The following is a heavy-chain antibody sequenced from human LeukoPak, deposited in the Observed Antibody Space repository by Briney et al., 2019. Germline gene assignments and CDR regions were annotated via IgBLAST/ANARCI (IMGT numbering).Heavy chain of an antibody. CDR3: AHSGMITVGGVIVDFDY. Sequence: SGPTLVKPTQTLTLTCTFSGFSLSTSGVGVGWIRQPPGKALEWHALLYWDDDKRHNPSLKSRLTITKDSSKNQVVLTMTNMDPVDTATYYGAHSGMITVGGVIVDFDYWGQGTLVTVSS. D-gene: IGHD3-16*02. CDR2: LYWDDDK. CDR1: GFSLSTSGVG. V-gene: IGHV2-5*02. J-gene: IGHJ4*02.